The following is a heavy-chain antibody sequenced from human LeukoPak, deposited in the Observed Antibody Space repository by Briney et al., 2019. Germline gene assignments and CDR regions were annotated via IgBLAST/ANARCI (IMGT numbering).Heavy chain of an antibody. CDR2: IKSKTDGGTT. Sequence: PGGSPRLSCAASGFTFSNAWMSWVRQAPGKGLEWVGRIKSKTDGGTTDYAAPVKGRFTISRDDSKNTLYLQMNSLKTEDTAVYYCTTDLLLWFGVLLASPDYWGQGTLVTVSS. CDR3: TTDLLLWFGVLLASPDY. V-gene: IGHV3-15*01. D-gene: IGHD3-10*01. CDR1: GFTFSNAW. J-gene: IGHJ4*02.